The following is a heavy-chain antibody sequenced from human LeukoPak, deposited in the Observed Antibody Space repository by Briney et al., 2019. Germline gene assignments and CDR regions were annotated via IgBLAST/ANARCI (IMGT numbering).Heavy chain of an antibody. CDR1: GFTFSTSS. V-gene: IGHV3-30*04. J-gene: IGHJ4*02. CDR2: ISYDGRNT. Sequence: GGSLRPSCEDSGFTFSTSSMHWVRQAPGKGLEWVAVISYDGRNTYYADSVKGRFTISRDNSKNTMFLQMDSLRVEDTAVYYCAREDSGSFDSWGQGTLVIVSS. D-gene: IGHD1-26*01. CDR3: AREDSGSFDS.